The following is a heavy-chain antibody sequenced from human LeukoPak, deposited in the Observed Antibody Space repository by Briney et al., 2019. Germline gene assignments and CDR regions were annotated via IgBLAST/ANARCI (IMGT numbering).Heavy chain of an antibody. V-gene: IGHV1-46*01. CDR1: GYTFTSYG. J-gene: IGHJ5*02. D-gene: IGHD6-19*01. CDR2: INPGGGTT. CDR3: ARDMGTGWYCFDD. Sequence: ASVKVSCKASGYTFTSYGISWVRQAPGQGLEWMGTINPGGGTTSYTQKFQGRLTVTRDTSTSTVYMELSSLRFEDTAMYYCARDMGTGWYCFDDWGQGTLVTVSS.